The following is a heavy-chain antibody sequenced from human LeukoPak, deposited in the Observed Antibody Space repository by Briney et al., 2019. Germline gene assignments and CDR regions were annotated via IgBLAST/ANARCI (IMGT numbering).Heavy chain of an antibody. V-gene: IGHV1-24*01. Sequence: ASVKVSCKVSGYTLTELSMHWVRQAPGKGLEWMGGFDPEDGETIYAQKFQGRVTMTEDTSTDTAYMELSSLRSEDTAVYYCATDWVWFGEPDFDYWGQGTLVTVSS. CDR2: FDPEDGET. CDR1: GYTLTELS. D-gene: IGHD3-10*01. CDR3: ATDWVWFGEPDFDY. J-gene: IGHJ4*02.